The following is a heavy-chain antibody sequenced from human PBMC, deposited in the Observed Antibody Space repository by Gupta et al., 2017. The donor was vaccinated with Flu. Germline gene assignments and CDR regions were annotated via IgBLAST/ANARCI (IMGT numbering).Heavy chain of an antibody. J-gene: IGHJ4*02. CDR1: GFIFSRYG. Sequence: QVQLAESGGGVVQPGRSLRLSCAASGFIFSRYGMHWVRQAPGKGLEWVTVIWFDGSNKYYADSVKGRFTISRDNSKNTVYLQMNSLRPDDTAIYYCARGYRTSWGVFDDWGQGTLVTVSS. D-gene: IGHD6-6*01. CDR3: ARGYRTSWGVFDD. CDR2: IWFDGSNK. V-gene: IGHV3-33*01.